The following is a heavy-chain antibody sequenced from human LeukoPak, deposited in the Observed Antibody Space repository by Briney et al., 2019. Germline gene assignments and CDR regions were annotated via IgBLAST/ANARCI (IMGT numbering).Heavy chain of an antibody. V-gene: IGHV1-69*05. D-gene: IGHD1-1*01. CDR3: ARSNWNDDYYFDY. CDR1: GYTFTGYY. Sequence: GASVKVSCKASGYTFTGYYMHWVRQAPGQGLEWMGRIIPIFGTANYAQKFQGRVTITTDESTSTAYMELSSLRSEDTAVYYCARSNWNDDYYFDYWGQGTLVTVSS. J-gene: IGHJ4*02. CDR2: IIPIFGTA.